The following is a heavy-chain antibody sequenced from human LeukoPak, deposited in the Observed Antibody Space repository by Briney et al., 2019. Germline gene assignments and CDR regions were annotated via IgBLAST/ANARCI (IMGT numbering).Heavy chain of an antibody. J-gene: IGHJ4*02. CDR2: LYSDGGT. V-gene: IGHV3-66*01. D-gene: IGHD1-26*01. Sequence: GGSLRLSCAVSGFTVSSSYMSWVRQAPEGKGLEWVSVLYSDGGTYYADSVKGRFTISRDNSKNMLYLQMNSLRAEDTGLYYCTRETGATDSWGQGALVTVSS. CDR3: TRETGATDS. CDR1: GFTVSSSY.